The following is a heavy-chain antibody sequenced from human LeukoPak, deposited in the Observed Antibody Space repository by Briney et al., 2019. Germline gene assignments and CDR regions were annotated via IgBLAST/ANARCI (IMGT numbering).Heavy chain of an antibody. CDR1: GRSISSGGYY. Sequence: SQTLSLTCTLSGRSISSGGYYWSWIRQHPGNGLEWIGYIYYSGTTYYNPSLKTRFTITVDTSKTQFYLKLSYVTAADTAVYYCARGSHPTVDREHNWFDGWGQGTLVTVSS. D-gene: IGHD4-11*01. CDR2: IYYSGTT. V-gene: IGHV4-31*03. CDR3: ARGSHPTVDREHNWFDG. J-gene: IGHJ5*02.